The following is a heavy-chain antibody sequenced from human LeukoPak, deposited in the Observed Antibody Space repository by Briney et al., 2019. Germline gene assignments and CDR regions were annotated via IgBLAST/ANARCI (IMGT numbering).Heavy chain of an antibody. J-gene: IGHJ4*02. D-gene: IGHD3-22*01. CDR2: IEHDENYK. CDR3: AKWGGTMIEPD. Sequence: PGGSLRLSCEASGFTFKSYGMHWVRQAPGKGLEWVAFIEHDENYKHYADSVKGRFTISRDNSKNTLYLQMNSLRAEDTAVYYCAKWGGTMIEPDWGQGTLVTVSS. V-gene: IGHV3-30*02. CDR1: GFTFKSYG.